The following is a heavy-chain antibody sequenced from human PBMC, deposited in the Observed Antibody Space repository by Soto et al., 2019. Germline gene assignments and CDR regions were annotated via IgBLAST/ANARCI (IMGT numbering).Heavy chain of an antibody. CDR3: ARAVDRAISDIWFDP. CDR2: IFSSDEK. J-gene: IGHJ5*02. Sequence: SCPTLVNPTETLTLTCTVSGCSLSNAGMGXSWIRQPPGKALEWLAHIFSSDEKSYRTSLETRLTVSKDTSKSQVVLTMTNMDPLDTATYYCARAVDRAISDIWFDPWGQGTQVTVSS. CDR1: GCSLSNAGMG. V-gene: IGHV2-26*01. D-gene: IGHD5-18*01.